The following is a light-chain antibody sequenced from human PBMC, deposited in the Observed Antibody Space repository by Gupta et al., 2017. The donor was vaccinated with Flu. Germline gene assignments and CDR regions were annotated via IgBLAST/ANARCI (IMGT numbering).Light chain of an antibody. CDR3: GAWTDGMTTEV. CDR2: KVS. CDR1: SSAIVGTNR. J-gene: IGLJ2*01. V-gene: IGLV2-18*02. Sequence: NSSSCASSAIVGTNRVAWYQRHQGTAPKLMIYKVSNRPSGVPDRFSGSKSGNTASLAITGLQSEDEADYYCGAWTDGMTTEVLGAGTKLTVL.